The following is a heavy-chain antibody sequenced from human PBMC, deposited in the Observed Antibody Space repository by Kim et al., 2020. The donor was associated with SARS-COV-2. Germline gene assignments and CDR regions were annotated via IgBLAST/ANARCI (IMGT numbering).Heavy chain of an antibody. D-gene: IGHD3-10*01. CDR2: ISGSGGST. V-gene: IGHV3-23*01. J-gene: IGHJ1*01. Sequence: GGSLRLSCAASGFTFSSYAMSWVRQAPGKGLEWVPAISGSGGSTYYADSVKGRFTISRDNSKNTLYLQMNSLRAEDTAVYYCAKDVVSGSYYQDEYFQHWGQGTLVTVSS. CDR1: GFTFSSYA. CDR3: AKDVVSGSYYQDEYFQH.